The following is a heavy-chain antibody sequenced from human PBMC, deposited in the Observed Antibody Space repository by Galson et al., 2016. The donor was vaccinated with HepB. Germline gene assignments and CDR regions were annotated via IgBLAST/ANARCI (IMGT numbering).Heavy chain of an antibody. CDR2: IDPTDSYT. J-gene: IGHJ4*02. V-gene: IGHV5-10-1*01. Sequence: QSGAEVIKPGESLRISCKASGYTFTHHWINWVRQMPGKGLEWMGRIDPTDSYTHYSPSFQGHVTLSADKSISTAYLQWSSLESSDTAMYFCGTSRTLAAAGDWGQGTLVTVSS. CDR3: GTSRTLAAAGD. CDR1: GYTFTHHW. D-gene: IGHD6-13*01.